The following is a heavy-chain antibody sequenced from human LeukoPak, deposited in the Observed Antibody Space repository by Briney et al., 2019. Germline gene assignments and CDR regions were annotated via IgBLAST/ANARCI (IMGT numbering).Heavy chain of an antibody. Sequence: GASVKVSCKASGYTFTSYYMHWVRQAPGQGLEWMGIINPSGGSISYAQKFQGRVTMTRDTSTSTVYMELSSLRSEDTAVYYCERFPNTAMVMGLEYYYYGMDVWGQGTTVTVSS. D-gene: IGHD5-18*01. CDR2: INPSGGSI. J-gene: IGHJ6*02. CDR3: ERFPNTAMVMGLEYYYYGMDV. CDR1: GYTFTSYY. V-gene: IGHV1-46*01.